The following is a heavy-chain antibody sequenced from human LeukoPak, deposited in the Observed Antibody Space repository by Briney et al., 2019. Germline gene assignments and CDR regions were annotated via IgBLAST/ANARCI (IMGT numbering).Heavy chain of an antibody. V-gene: IGHV3-15*01. J-gene: IGHJ1*01. Sequence: RGSLRLSCAASGFTFSKVWMSWVRQAPGKGLEWVGRIKSKTEGGTIDYAAPVKGKFTISRDDSKDTLFLQMNSLKTEDTAVYYCTTDLSELDDSGYYTKYFHHWGQGTLVSVSS. CDR3: TTDLSELDDSGYYTKYFHH. CDR2: IKSKTEGGTI. D-gene: IGHD3-22*01. CDR1: GFTFSKVW.